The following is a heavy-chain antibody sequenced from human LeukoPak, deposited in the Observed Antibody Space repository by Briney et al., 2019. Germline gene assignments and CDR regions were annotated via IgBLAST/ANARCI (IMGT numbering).Heavy chain of an antibody. Sequence: KTSETLSLTCAVHGGSFSGYYWSWIRQPPGKGLEWIGEINHSGSTNYNPSLKSRVTISVDTSKNQFSLKLSSVTAADTAVYYCARRLRYCSSTSCYAPRGYYFDYWGQGTLVTVSS. V-gene: IGHV4-34*01. CDR2: INHSGST. D-gene: IGHD2-2*01. CDR1: GGSFSGYY. CDR3: ARRLRYCSSTSCYAPRGYYFDY. J-gene: IGHJ4*02.